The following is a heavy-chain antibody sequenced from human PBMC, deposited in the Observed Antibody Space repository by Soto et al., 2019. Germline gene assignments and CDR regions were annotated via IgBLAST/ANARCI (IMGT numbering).Heavy chain of an antibody. Sequence: EVQLVESGGGLVQPGGSLRLSCAASGFTFSDHYMDWVRQAPGKGLEWVGRTRNKANSYTTEYAASVKGRFTISRDDSKNSLYLQMNSLKTEDTAVYYGARVGATGYYYYYGMDVWGQGTTVTVSS. V-gene: IGHV3-72*01. D-gene: IGHD1-26*01. CDR2: TRNKANSYTT. CDR3: ARVGATGYYYYYGMDV. CDR1: GFTFSDHY. J-gene: IGHJ6*02.